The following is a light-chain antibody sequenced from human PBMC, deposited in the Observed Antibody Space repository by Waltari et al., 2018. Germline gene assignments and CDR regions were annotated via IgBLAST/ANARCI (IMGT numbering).Light chain of an antibody. Sequence: SSELNQDPAVSVALGQTVKITCQGDSPRKFSASWYQQRPGQAPILVLYGPDYRPSGIPGRFSGSTSGGTASLTITGAQAEDEAVYYCHSRDSTSTRVFGGGTRLTV. CDR1: SPRKFS. CDR3: HSRDSTSTRV. V-gene: IGLV3-19*01. CDR2: GPD. J-gene: IGLJ3*02.